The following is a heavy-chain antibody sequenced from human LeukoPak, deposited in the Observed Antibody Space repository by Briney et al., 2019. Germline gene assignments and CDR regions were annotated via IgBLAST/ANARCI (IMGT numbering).Heavy chain of an antibody. CDR2: SYQRGSP. CDR1: GGSINNYY. Sequence: SETLSLTCTVSGGSINNYYWSWIRQPPGKGLEWIGWSYQRGSPSYNPSLKSRVALSVDTSKNQFSLKRISVTASDTAVYYCARDRELGYWGQGTLVTVSS. D-gene: IGHD1-1*01. J-gene: IGHJ4*02. V-gene: IGHV4-59*01. CDR3: ARDRELGY.